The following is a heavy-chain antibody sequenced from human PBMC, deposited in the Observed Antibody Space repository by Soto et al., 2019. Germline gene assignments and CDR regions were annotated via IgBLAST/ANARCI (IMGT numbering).Heavy chain of an antibody. CDR2: IIPIFGTA. D-gene: IGHD3-22*01. J-gene: IGHJ3*02. Sequence: ASLKVACKATGCTFSSHPISWVRQAPGQGLEWMGGIIPIFGTANYAQKFQGRVTITADESTSTAYMELSSLRSEDTAVYYRARGTRPDYYDSSEGPFAFDIWGQGTMVTVSS. V-gene: IGHV1-69*13. CDR1: GCTFSSHP. CDR3: ARGTRPDYYDSSEGPFAFDI.